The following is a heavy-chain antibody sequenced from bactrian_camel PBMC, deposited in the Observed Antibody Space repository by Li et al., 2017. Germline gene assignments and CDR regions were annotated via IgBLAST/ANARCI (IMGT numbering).Heavy chain of an antibody. CDR1: GYMHSSDYF. V-gene: IGHV3S1*01. J-gene: IGHJ4*01. D-gene: IGHD2*01. CDR2: INSGGSDT. CDR3: AATRGRGSCSERVYTR. Sequence: QLVESGGGSVQAGGSLRLSCAASGYMHSSDYFMAWFRQAPGKGLEWVSSINSGGSDTYYADSVKDRFTMSRDNVKNTLNLQLNSLKTEDTAMYFCAATRGRGSCSERVYTRWGQGTQVTV.